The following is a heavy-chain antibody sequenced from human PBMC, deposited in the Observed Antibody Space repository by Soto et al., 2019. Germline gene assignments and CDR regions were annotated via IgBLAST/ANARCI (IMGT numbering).Heavy chain of an antibody. Sequence: PSETLSLTCTVSGSSISSSGYYWGWIRQPPGRGLEWIGSLYYNVGTYYNPSLKSRVTISADTSANQFSLMVNSVTAADTAIYYCARFPSRHWVDYWGQGTLVTVSS. D-gene: IGHD3-16*01. CDR3: ARFPSRHWVDY. J-gene: IGHJ4*02. CDR2: LYYNVGT. CDR1: GSSISSSGYY. V-gene: IGHV4-39*01.